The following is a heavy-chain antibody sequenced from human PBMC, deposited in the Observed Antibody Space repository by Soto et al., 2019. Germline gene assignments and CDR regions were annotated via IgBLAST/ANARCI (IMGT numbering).Heavy chain of an antibody. CDR3: AGQAGYCRGGSCHVCPYYFDY. V-gene: IGHV3-7*01. Sequence: EVQLVESGGGLVQPGGSLRLSCAASGFTSSSYWMSWVRQAPGKGLEWVANIKQDGSENYYEDSVKGRFPISSDNAKNSLYLQMHSLRAEATAVYYCAGQAGYCRGGSCHVCPYYFDYWGQGTLVTVSS. CDR1: GFTSSSYW. D-gene: IGHD2-15*01. CDR2: IKQDGSEN. J-gene: IGHJ4*02.